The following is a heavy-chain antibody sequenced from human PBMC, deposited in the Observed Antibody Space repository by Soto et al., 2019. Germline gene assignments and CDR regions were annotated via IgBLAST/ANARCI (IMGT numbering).Heavy chain of an antibody. J-gene: IGHJ4*02. D-gene: IGHD2-15*01. V-gene: IGHV4-59*01. CDR1: GGSITSYY. CDR3: ARGLVVATTPFDY. Sequence: SETLSLTCTVSGGSITSYYWSWIRQPPGKGLEWIGYIHYNGKTNQNPSLKSRVTISLDTSKNQFSLKLSPVTAADTAVYYCARGLVVATTPFDYWGQGTLVTVSS. CDR2: IHYNGKT.